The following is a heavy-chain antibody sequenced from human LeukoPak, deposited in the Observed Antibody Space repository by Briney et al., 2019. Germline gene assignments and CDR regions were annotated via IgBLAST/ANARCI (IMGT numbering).Heavy chain of an antibody. D-gene: IGHD2-21*02. V-gene: IGHV4-4*07. Sequence: PSETLSLTCTVSGGSISSYYWSWIPQPAGKGLEWIGRIYTSGSTNYNPSLKSRVTMSVDTYKNQFCLKLSSVTAADTAVYYCARGGMVVTAPWDYWGQGTLVTVSS. CDR3: ARGGMVVTAPWDY. CDR1: GGSISSYY. J-gene: IGHJ4*02. CDR2: IYTSGST.